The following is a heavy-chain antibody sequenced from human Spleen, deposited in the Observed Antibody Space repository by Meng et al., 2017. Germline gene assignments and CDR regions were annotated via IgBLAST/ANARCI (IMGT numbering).Heavy chain of an antibody. D-gene: IGHD3-10*01. J-gene: IGHJ6*02. CDR1: GYSITSGYY. Sequence: SETLSLTCAVSGYSITSGYYWGWIRQSAEKGLEWIGTIYDSANTYSNPSPTSRVTISEDTSKYQFPLKVTSVTAADTAVYYCTRGNHPYGLDVWGQGTTVTVSS. V-gene: IGHV4-38-2*01. CDR3: TRGNHPYGLDV. CDR2: IYDSANT.